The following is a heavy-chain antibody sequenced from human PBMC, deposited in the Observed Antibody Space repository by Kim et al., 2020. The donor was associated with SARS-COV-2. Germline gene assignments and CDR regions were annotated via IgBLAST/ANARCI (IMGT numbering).Heavy chain of an antibody. CDR2: IIPILGIA. Sequence: SVKVSCKASGGTFSSYAISWVRQAPGQGLEWMGRIIPILGIANYAQKFQGRVTITADKSTSTAYMELSSLRSEDTAVYYCARVPGTTVTTWDGLVEDWGQGTLVTVSS. V-gene: IGHV1-69*04. CDR1: GGTFSSYA. J-gene: IGHJ4*02. CDR3: ARVPGTTVTTWDGLVED. D-gene: IGHD4-17*01.